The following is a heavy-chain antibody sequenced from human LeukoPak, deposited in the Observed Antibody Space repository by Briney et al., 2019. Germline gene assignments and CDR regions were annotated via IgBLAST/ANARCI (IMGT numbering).Heavy chain of an antibody. V-gene: IGHV3-30*02. CDR2: VRYDSSNK. J-gene: IGHJ4*02. CDR3: ARAKPKNMVRGLIMRRESRYYFDY. Sequence: PGGSLRLSCAASGFTFSGYGMHWVRQAPGRGLEWVAFVRYDSSNKYYADSAKGRFTVSRDNSKNMLYLQMNSLRAEDTAVYYCARAKPKNMVRGLIMRRESRYYFDYWGQGTLVTVSS. CDR1: GFTFSGYG. D-gene: IGHD3-10*01.